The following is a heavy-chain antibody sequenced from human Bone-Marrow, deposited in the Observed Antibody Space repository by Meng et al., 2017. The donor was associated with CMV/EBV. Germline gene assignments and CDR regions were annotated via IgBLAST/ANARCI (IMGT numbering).Heavy chain of an antibody. V-gene: IGHV3-21*01. Sequence: GGSLRLSCAASGLTFSSYSMNWVRQAPGKGLEWVSSISSSSYIYYADSVKGRFTISRANAKNSLSLQMNSLRAEDTAVYYCARGMVGVPAAIYPTLDYWGQGTLVTVSS. D-gene: IGHD2-2*01. CDR2: ISSSSYI. J-gene: IGHJ4*02. CDR3: ARGMVGVPAAIYPTLDY. CDR1: GLTFSSYS.